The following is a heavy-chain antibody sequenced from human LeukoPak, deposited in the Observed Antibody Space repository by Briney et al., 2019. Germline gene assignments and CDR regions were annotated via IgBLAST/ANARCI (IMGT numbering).Heavy chain of an antibody. D-gene: IGHD6-13*01. Sequence: ASVRVSCKASGHTFTSYDINWVRQATGQGLEWMGWMNPNSGNTGYAQKFQGRVTMTRNTSISTAYMELSSLRSEDTAVYYCARPGIAAAGTMDYWGQGILVTVSS. CDR1: GHTFTSYD. CDR3: ARPGIAAAGTMDY. CDR2: MNPNSGNT. J-gene: IGHJ4*02. V-gene: IGHV1-8*01.